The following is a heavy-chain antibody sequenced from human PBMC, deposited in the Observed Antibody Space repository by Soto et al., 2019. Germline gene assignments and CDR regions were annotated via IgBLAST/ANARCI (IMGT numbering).Heavy chain of an antibody. V-gene: IGHV3-15*01. J-gene: IGHJ4*02. CDR3: TTEARDYDFWSGSDFDY. CDR1: GFTFSNAW. Sequence: GGSLRLSCAASGFTFSNAWMSWVRQAPGKGLEWVGRIKSKTDGGTTDYAAPVKGRFTISRDDSKNTLYLQMNSLKTEDTAVYYCTTEARDYDFWSGSDFDYWGQGTLVTVSS. D-gene: IGHD3-3*01. CDR2: IKSKTDGGTT.